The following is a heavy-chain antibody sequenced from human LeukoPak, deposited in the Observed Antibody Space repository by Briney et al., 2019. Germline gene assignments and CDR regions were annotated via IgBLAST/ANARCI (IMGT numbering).Heavy chain of an antibody. V-gene: IGHV3-7*01. CDR3: AIRYVDY. J-gene: IGHJ4*02. CDR1: GFTFSTYW. D-gene: IGHD3-3*01. Sequence: GGSLRLSCAASGFTFSTYWMTWVRQAPGKGLEWVANIDQDGSGKYYVDSVKGRFTITRDNAKNSLYLQMNSLRAEDTALYYCAIRYVDYWGQGTPVTVSS. CDR2: IDQDGSGK.